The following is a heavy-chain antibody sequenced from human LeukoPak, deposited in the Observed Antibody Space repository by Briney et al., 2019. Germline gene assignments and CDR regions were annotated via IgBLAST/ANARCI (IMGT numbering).Heavy chain of an antibody. J-gene: IGHJ6*03. Sequence: SETLSLTCTVSAYSISSGYYWSWIRQPAGKGLEWIGRIYTSGSTNYNPSLKSRVTISVDTSKNQFSLKLSSVTAADTAVYYCARGLGPSFSGKVVVITLGYYYYYMDVWGKGTTVTVSS. V-gene: IGHV4-61*02. CDR1: AYSISSGYY. CDR2: IYTSGST. D-gene: IGHD3-22*01. CDR3: ARGLGPSFSGKVVVITLGYYYYYMDV.